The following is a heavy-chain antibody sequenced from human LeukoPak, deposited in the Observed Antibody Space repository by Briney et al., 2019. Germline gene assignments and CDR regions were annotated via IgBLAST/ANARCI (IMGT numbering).Heavy chain of an antibody. V-gene: IGHV4-59*01. CDR2: IINSGGGST. D-gene: IGHD3-10*01. CDR3: ARGVLLWFGEYFDY. J-gene: IGHJ4*02. Sequence: PSETLSLTCTVSGDSISTNSWSWIRQAPGKRLEWIGYIINSGGGSTNYNPSLKSRVTISVDTSKNQFSLKLSSVTAADTAVYYCARGVLLWFGEYFDYWGQGTLVTVSS. CDR1: GDSISTNS.